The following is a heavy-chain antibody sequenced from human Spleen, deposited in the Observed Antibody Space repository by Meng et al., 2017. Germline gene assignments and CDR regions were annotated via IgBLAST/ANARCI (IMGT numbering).Heavy chain of an antibody. V-gene: IGHV3-33*01. J-gene: IGHJ4*02. CDR1: GFTFSRHG. D-gene: IGHD3-22*01. CDR2: IWYDGSDK. Sequence: GESLKISCAASGFTFSRHGMHWVRQAPGKGPEWVAVIWYDGSDKYYADSVKGRFTISRDNSRNTLYPQMNSLRAEDTAVYFCARDREFGLSYSDSSGYANFDNWGQGTLVTVSS. CDR3: ARDREFGLSYSDSSGYANFDN.